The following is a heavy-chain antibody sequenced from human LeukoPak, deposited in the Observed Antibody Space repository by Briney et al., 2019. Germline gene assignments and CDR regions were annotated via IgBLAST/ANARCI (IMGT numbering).Heavy chain of an antibody. D-gene: IGHD3-22*01. J-gene: IGHJ4*02. Sequence: GGSLRLSCAASGFTFSSYSMNWVRQAPGKGLAWVSSISSSSSYIYYADSVKGRFTISRDNAKNSLYLQMNSLRAEDTAVYYCARSSSGYAFDYWGQGTLVTVSS. CDR2: ISSSSSYI. CDR1: GFTFSSYS. CDR3: ARSSSGYAFDY. V-gene: IGHV3-21*01.